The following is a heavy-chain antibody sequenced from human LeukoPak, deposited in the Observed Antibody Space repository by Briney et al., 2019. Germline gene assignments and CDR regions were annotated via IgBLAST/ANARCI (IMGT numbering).Heavy chain of an antibody. Sequence: SETLSLTCAVYGGSFSGYYWSWIRQPPGKGLEWIGEINHSGSTNYNPSLKSRVTISVDTSKNQFSLKLSSVTAADTAVYYCARGLLRYFDWPKGFDPWGQGTLVTVSS. V-gene: IGHV4-34*01. CDR2: INHSGST. J-gene: IGHJ5*02. CDR1: GGSFSGYY. CDR3: ARGLLRYFDWPKGFDP. D-gene: IGHD3-9*01.